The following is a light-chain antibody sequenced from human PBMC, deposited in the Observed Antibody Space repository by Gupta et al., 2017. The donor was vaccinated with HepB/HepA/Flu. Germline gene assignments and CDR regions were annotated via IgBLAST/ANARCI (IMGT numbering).Light chain of an antibody. V-gene: IGKV2-30*01. J-gene: IGKJ4*01. CDR3: MQASHWPLT. CDR1: QGLVYSDGNTY. CDR2: KVS. Sequence: DVVMTQSPLTLPVTLGQPASISCRSSQGLVYSDGNTYLSWFQQRPGQSPRRLIYKVSDRDSGVPDRFSGSGSGNGYTLRISRVEADDVGIYYCMQASHWPLTFGGGTKVEIK.